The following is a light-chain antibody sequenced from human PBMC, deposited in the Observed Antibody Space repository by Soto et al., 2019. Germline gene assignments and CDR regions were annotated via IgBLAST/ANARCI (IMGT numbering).Light chain of an antibody. CDR3: QQRSNWPVT. J-gene: IGKJ3*01. Sequence: EIVLTQSPATLSLSPGERATLSCRASQSVSSYLAWYQQKPGRTPRLLIHDASNRATGIPARISGSGSGTDFTLTISSLEPEDFAVYYCQQRSNWPVTFGPGTIVDVK. CDR2: DAS. V-gene: IGKV3-11*01. CDR1: QSVSSY.